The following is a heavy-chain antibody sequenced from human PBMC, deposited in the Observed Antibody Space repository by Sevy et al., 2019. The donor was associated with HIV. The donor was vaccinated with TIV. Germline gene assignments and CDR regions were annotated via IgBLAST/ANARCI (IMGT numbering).Heavy chain of an antibody. Sequence: GGSLRLSCAATGFSLNDYYMTWIRQAPGKGLEWVSKIRSSGSDIYYADSVKGRFTISRDNAKDSLNLQMNSLRAEDTAVYYCVRNGGAYDSGFDPWGQGTLVTVSS. CDR1: GFSLNDYY. CDR2: IRSSGSDI. J-gene: IGHJ5*02. CDR3: VRNGGAYDSGFDP. D-gene: IGHD3-22*01. V-gene: IGHV3-11*04.